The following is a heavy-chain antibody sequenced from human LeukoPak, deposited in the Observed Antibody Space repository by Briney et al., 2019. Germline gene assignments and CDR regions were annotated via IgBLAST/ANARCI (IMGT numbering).Heavy chain of an antibody. V-gene: IGHV1-2*02. CDR2: INPNSGGT. CDR1: GYTFSRYY. D-gene: IGHD3-22*01. CDR3: ARCYSSGYFGLNSYMDV. J-gene: IGHJ6*03. Sequence: ASVKVSCKASGYTFSRYYMHWVRQAPGQGLEWMGWINPNSGGTNYAQKFQGRVTMTRDTSISTAYVELSRLRSDDTAVYYCARCYSSGYFGLNSYMDVWGKGTAVTVSS.